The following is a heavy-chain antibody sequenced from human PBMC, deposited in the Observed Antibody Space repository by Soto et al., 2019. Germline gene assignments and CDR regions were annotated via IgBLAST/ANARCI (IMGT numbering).Heavy chain of an antibody. CDR2: ISSSGSTI. D-gene: IGHD2-15*01. Sequence: GGSLRLSCAASGFTFSSYEMNWVRQAPGKGLEWVSYISSSGSTIYYADSVKGRFTISRDNAKNSLYLQVNSLRAEDTAVYYCARDSRCSGGSCYSDDAFDIWGQGTMVTGSS. J-gene: IGHJ3*02. V-gene: IGHV3-48*03. CDR1: GFTFSSYE. CDR3: ARDSRCSGGSCYSDDAFDI.